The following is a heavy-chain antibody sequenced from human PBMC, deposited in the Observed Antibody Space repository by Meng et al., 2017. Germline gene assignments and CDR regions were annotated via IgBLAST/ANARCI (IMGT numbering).Heavy chain of an antibody. J-gene: IGHJ4*02. CDR1: CGSSFGNY. Sequence: VALQGRGGGLVKPSGALSRSVVVHCGSSFGNYGSCFGQPAGRGREWIGESNRSESTNNNPSLKSRVTISVDTSKNQFSLKLSPVTAADTAVYYCARASPYDRGGYFDYWGQGTLVTVSS. V-gene: IGHV4-34*01. D-gene: IGHD3-22*01. CDR2: SNRSEST. CDR3: ARASPYDRGGYFDY.